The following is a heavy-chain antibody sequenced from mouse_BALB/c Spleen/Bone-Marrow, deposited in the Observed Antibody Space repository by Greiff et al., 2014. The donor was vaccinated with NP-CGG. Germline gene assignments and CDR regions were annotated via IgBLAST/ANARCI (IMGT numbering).Heavy chain of an antibody. CDR3: AKSAGFAY. J-gene: IGHJ3*01. CDR1: GFSLTSYG. CDR2: IWRGGST. Sequence: QVQLQQPGPSLVQPSQSLSITCTVSGFSLTSYGVHWVRQSPGKGLEWLGVIWRGGSTDYNAAFMSRLSTTKDNSKSQVFFKMNSLQADDTAIYYCAKSAGFAYWGQGTLVTVSA. V-gene: IGHV2-5-1*01.